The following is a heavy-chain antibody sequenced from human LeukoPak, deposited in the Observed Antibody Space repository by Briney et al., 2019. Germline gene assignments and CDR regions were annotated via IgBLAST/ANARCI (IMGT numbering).Heavy chain of an antibody. CDR1: SGSISGYY. V-gene: IGHV4-59*01. CDR2: IYSSGKT. CDR3: ARWYDCGGDCYYLDY. D-gene: IGHD2-21*01. Sequence: SETLSLTCTVSSGSISGYYWGWIRQPPGKGLEWIGHIYSSGKTNYNPSLKSRVTISVDTSKNQFSLKLTSVTAADTAMYYCARWYDCGGDCYYLDYWGRGTLVTVSS. J-gene: IGHJ4*02.